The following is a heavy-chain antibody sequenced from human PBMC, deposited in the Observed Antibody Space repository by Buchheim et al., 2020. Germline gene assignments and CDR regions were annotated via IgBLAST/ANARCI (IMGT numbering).Heavy chain of an antibody. V-gene: IGHV3-30*18. Sequence: QVQLVESGGGVVQPGRSLRLSCAASGFTFSSYGMHWVRQAPGKGLEWVSVISYDGSNKYYADSVKGRFTISRDNSKNTLYLQMNRLRAEDTAVYYCAKDEAISVSGPMDPWGQGTL. CDR1: GFTFSSYG. CDR3: AKDEAISVSGPMDP. CDR2: ISYDGSNK. J-gene: IGHJ5*02. D-gene: IGHD2/OR15-2a*01.